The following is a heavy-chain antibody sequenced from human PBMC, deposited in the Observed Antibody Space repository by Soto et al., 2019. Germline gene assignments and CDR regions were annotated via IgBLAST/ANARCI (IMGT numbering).Heavy chain of an antibody. V-gene: IGHV3-7*01. CDR2: IKQDGSEK. CDR1: GFTFSSYW. J-gene: IGHJ4*02. Sequence: GGSLRLSCAASGFTFSSYWMSWVRQAPGKGLEWVANIKQDGSEKYYVDSVKGRFTISRDNAKNSLYLQMNSLRAEDTAVYYCARDLYEDSSIWSLLVYWGQGTLVTVSS. CDR3: ARDLYEDSSIWSLLVY. D-gene: IGHD6-13*01.